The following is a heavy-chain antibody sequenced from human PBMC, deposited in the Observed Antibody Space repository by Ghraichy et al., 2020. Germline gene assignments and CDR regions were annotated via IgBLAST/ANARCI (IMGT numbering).Heavy chain of an antibody. V-gene: IGHV3-7*04. J-gene: IGHJ4*02. CDR3: ARAGQTGTVDY. CDR1: RFTFSDYW. D-gene: IGHD1/OR15-1a*01. Sequence: GGSLRLSCTASRFTFSDYWMSWVRQAPGRGLEWVANINRDGSETYFVDSMRGRFTISRDNAKNSLYLQMNSLRAEDTDVYYCARAGQTGTVDYWGQGTLVTVSS. CDR2: INRDGSET.